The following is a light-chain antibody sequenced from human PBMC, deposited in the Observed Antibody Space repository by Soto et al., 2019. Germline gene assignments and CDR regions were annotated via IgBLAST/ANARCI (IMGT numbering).Light chain of an antibody. CDR1: SGHSSYA. Sequence: QSVLTQSPSASASLGASVKLTCTLSSGHSSYAIAWHQQQPEKGPRYLMNVNTDGSHNKGDGIPDRFSGSSSGAERYLTISSLQSEDEADYYCQTSDAGTRVFGGGTKLTVL. J-gene: IGLJ2*01. CDR3: QTSDAGTRV. CDR2: VNTDGSH. V-gene: IGLV4-69*01.